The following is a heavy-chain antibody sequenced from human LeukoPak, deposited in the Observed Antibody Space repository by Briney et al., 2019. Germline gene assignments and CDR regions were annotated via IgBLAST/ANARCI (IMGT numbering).Heavy chain of an antibody. D-gene: IGHD5-18*01. CDR2: IKSKTDGGTA. V-gene: IGHV3-15*01. J-gene: IGHJ4*02. Sequence: GGSLRLSCAASGFTFTNAWMTWVRQAPGKGLEWVGLIKSKTDGGTADYAAPVKGRFTISRDDSKTTLYLQMNSLKAEDTAVYYCTTGAWIQLWLSDYWGRGTLVTVSS. CDR3: TTGAWIQLWLSDY. CDR1: GFTFTNAW.